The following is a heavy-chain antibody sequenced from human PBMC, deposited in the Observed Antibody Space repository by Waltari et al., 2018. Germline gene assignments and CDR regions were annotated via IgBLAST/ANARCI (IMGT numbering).Heavy chain of an antibody. J-gene: IGHJ5*02. Sequence: QVQLQESGPGLVKPSETLSLTCAVSGYSISSGYYWGWIRQPPGKGLEWIGSIYHSGSTYYNPSLKSRVTISVDTSKNQFSLKLSSVTAADTAVYYCARQGPYSSGWYAWFDPWGQGTLVTVSS. CDR1: GYSISSGYY. CDR2: IYHSGST. D-gene: IGHD6-19*01. CDR3: ARQGPYSSGWYAWFDP. V-gene: IGHV4-38-2*01.